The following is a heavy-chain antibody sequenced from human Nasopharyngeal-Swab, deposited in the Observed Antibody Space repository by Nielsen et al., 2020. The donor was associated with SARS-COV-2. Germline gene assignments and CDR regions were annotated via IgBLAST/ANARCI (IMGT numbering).Heavy chain of an antibody. Sequence: ASVQVSCKVSGYTFTTYSIHWVRHATAQRREWMAWINAGTGNREYSQRFQGRVTISADTSASTAYMELHSLRSEDTAVYYCARSGTVGAPGFDYWGQGTLVTVSS. J-gene: IGHJ4*02. CDR1: GYTFTTYS. D-gene: IGHD1-26*01. V-gene: IGHV1-3*01. CDR2: INAGTGNR. CDR3: ARSGTVGAPGFDY.